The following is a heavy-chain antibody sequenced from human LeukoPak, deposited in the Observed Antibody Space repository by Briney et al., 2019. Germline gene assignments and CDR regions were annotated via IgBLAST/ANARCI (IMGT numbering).Heavy chain of an antibody. CDR2: IYTSGST. Sequence: KPSETLSLTCTVSGGSISSGSYYWSWIRQPAGKGLEWIGRIYTSGSTNYNPSLKSRVTISVDTSKNQFSLKLSSVTAADTAVYYCARSERGYFLFDYWGQGTLVTVSS. J-gene: IGHJ4*02. CDR1: GGSISSGSYY. CDR3: ARSERGYFLFDY. D-gene: IGHD2/OR15-2a*01. V-gene: IGHV4-61*02.